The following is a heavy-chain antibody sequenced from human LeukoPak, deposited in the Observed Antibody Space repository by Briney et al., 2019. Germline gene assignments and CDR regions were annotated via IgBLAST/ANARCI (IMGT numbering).Heavy chain of an antibody. V-gene: IGHV3-66*01. CDR1: GFTVSSNY. CDR2: IYSGGST. D-gene: IGHD3-10*01. J-gene: IGHJ6*02. CDR3: ARDPYYYGSGTYGMDV. Sequence: PGGSLRLSCAASGFTVSSNYMSWVRQAPGKGLEWVSVIYSGGSTYYADSVKGRFTITRDNSKNTLYLQMNSLRAEDTAVYYCARDPYYYGSGTYGMDVWGQGTTVTVSS.